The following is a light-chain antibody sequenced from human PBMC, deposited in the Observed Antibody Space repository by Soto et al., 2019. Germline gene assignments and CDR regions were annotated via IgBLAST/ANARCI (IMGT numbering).Light chain of an antibody. CDR2: DAS. J-gene: IGKJ4*01. V-gene: IGKV3-11*01. CDR3: QQRSNWPLT. Sequence: DIVLTQSPATLYLSPGERATLSCRASQSVSSYLAWYQQKPGQAPRLLIYDASNRATGIPARFSGSGSGTDFTLTISSLEPEDFAVYYCQQRSNWPLTFGGGTKVEIK. CDR1: QSVSSY.